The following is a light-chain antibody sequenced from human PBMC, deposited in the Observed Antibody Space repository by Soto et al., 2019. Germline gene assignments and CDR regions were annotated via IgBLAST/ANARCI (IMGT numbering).Light chain of an antibody. V-gene: IGKV3-20*01. Sequence: EIVLTQSPGTLSLSPGERATLSCRASQSVSSSYLAWYQRKPGQASRLLIYGASSRATGIPDRFSGSGSGTDFTLTISRLEPDDFAVFFCQQYGSSPWTFGQGTKVEVK. CDR2: GAS. J-gene: IGKJ1*01. CDR1: QSVSSSY. CDR3: QQYGSSPWT.